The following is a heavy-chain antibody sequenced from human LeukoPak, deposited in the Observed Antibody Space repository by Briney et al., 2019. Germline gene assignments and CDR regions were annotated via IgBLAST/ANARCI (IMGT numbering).Heavy chain of an antibody. CDR3: ARHVVALGFDY. D-gene: IGHD3-22*01. J-gene: IGHJ4*02. CDR1: GFTVSYNF. CDR2: ITTSSSYI. V-gene: IGHV3-21*01. Sequence: GGSLRLSCAASGFTVSYNFMSWVRQAPGKGLEWVSSITTSSSYIYYADSVKGRFTISRDNAKNSLYLQMNSLRAEDTAVYYCARHVVALGFDYWGQGTLVTVSS.